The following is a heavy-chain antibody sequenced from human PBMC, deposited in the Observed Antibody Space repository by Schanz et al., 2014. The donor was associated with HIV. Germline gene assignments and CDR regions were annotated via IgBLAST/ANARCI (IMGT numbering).Heavy chain of an antibody. V-gene: IGHV3-48*04. J-gene: IGHJ3*01. CDR3: ARDPYCRTTSCYSTAFEL. Sequence: EVQLLESGGGLVQPGGSLRLSCTASGFTFSDYSMNWVRQTPGKGLECVSFINNRANSIFYADSVRGRFTVSRDNAKKFLYLQMDSLRAEDTALYYCARDPYCRTTSCYSTAFELWGQGTLVTVSS. CDR1: GFTFSDYS. CDR2: INNRANSI. D-gene: IGHD2-2*01.